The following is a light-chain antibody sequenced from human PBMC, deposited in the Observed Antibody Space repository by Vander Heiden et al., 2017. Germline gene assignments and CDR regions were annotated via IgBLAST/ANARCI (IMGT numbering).Light chain of an antibody. CDR2: DVS. CDR3: CSYAGSYTLV. Sequence: QSALPQPRSVSGSPGQAVPISCTGTSSDVGGYNYVSWDQQHPGKAPKLMIYDVSKRPSGVPDRFSGSKSGNTASLTISGLQAEDEADYYCCSYAGSYTLVFGGGTKLTVL. CDR1: SSDVGGYNY. J-gene: IGLJ2*01. V-gene: IGLV2-11*01.